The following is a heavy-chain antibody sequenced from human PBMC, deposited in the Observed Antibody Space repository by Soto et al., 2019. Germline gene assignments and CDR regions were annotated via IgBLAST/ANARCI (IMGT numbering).Heavy chain of an antibody. D-gene: IGHD2-2*01. J-gene: IGHJ6*03. V-gene: IGHV4-59*01. CDR2: IYYSGST. CDR3: AMPEQGRMDA. Sequence: QVQLQESGPGLVKPSETLSLTCTVSGGSISSYYWSWIRQPPGKGLEWIGYIYYSGSTNYNPSLKRRVTITVDTSNNQFRLKLSSVTAADTGAYNSAMPEQGRMDAWGKATTVTVSS. CDR1: GGSISSYY.